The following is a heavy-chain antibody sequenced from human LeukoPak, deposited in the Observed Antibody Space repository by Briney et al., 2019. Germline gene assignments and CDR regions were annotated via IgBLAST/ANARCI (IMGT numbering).Heavy chain of an antibody. CDR2: IYTSGST. D-gene: IGHD2-2*01. CDR3: AVTVPAAIKGAFDI. J-gene: IGHJ3*02. CDR1: GGSISSYY. Sequence: SETLSLTCTVSGGSISSYYWSWIRQPAGKGLEWIGRIYTSGSTNYNPSLKSRVTMSVDTSKNQFSLKLSSVTAADTAVYHCAVTVPAAIKGAFDIWGQGTMVTVSS. V-gene: IGHV4-4*07.